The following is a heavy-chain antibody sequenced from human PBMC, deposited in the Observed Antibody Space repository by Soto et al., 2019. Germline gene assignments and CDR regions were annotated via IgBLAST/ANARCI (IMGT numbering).Heavy chain of an antibody. Sequence: PGESLRLSCAASGFTVSRNYMSWVRQAPGKGLEWVSVIYSGGRTYYADSVKGRFTISRDNSKNTLYLQMNSLRAEDTAVYYCARDPSRIAAAGTSYYYMDVWGKGTTVTVSS. D-gene: IGHD6-13*01. CDR1: GFTVSRNY. J-gene: IGHJ6*03. CDR2: IYSGGRT. CDR3: ARDPSRIAAAGTSYYYMDV. V-gene: IGHV3-66*01.